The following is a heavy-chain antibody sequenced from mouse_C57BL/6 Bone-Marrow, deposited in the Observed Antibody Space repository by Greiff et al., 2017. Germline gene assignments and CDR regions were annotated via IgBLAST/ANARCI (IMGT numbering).Heavy chain of an antibody. CDR2: ILPGSGST. CDR3: ARWRRWLRGYFDY. D-gene: IGHD2-2*01. Sequence: QVQLQQSGAELMKPGASVKLSCKASGYTFTGYWIEWVKQRPGHGLEWIGEILPGSGSTNYNEKFKGKATFTADTSSNTAYMQLSSLTTEDSAIYDCARWRRWLRGYFDYGCQGTTLTVSS. J-gene: IGHJ2*01. CDR1: GYTFTGYW. V-gene: IGHV1-9*01.